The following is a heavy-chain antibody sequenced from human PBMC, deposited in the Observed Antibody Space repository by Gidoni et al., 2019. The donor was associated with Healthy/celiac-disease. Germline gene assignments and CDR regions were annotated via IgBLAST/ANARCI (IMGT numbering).Heavy chain of an antibody. J-gene: IGHJ6*02. V-gene: IGHV1-18*01. CDR3: ARALGMAGGDDYYGMDV. Sequence: QVQLVQSGAEVKKPGASVKVSCTASGYTFTSYGISWVRQAPVQGLEWMGWISAYNGNKNYEQKHQGRVNMNTDTSTRTAYMELRSLRSDDTAVYYWARALGMAGGDDYYGMDVWGQGTTGTVSS. CDR2: ISAYNGNK. CDR1: GYTFTSYG. D-gene: IGHD7-27*01.